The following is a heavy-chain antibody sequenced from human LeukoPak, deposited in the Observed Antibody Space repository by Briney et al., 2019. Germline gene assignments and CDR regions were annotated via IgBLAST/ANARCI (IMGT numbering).Heavy chain of an antibody. D-gene: IGHD3-22*01. V-gene: IGHV1-24*01. J-gene: IGHJ4*02. CDR1: GYTLTELS. CDR3: ARVDSTGYYRGRGPIDY. CDR2: FDPEDGET. Sequence: ASVKVSCKVSGYTLTELSMHWVRQAPGKGLEWMGGFDPEDGETIYAQKFQGRVTMTEDTSTDTAYMELSRLRPDDTAVYYCARVDSTGYYRGRGPIDYWGQGTLVTVSS.